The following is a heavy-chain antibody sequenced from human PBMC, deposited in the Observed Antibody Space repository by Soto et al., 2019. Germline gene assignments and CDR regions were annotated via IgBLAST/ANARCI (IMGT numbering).Heavy chain of an antibody. V-gene: IGHV3-64D*06. CDR1: GFTFSSYA. CDR2: ISSNGGST. CDR3: VKDLEVLLWFGALSGFDY. D-gene: IGHD3-10*01. Sequence: GGSLRLSCSASGFTFSSYAMHWVRQAPGKGLEYVSAISSNGGSTYYADSVKGRFTISRDNSKNTLYLQMSSLRAEDTAVYYCVKDLEVLLWFGALSGFDYWGQGTLLTVSS. J-gene: IGHJ4*02.